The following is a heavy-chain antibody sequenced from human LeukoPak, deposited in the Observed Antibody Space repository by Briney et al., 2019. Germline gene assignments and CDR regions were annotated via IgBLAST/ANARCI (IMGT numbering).Heavy chain of an antibody. D-gene: IGHD3-10*01. J-gene: IGHJ4*02. CDR1: GFTISDYY. CDR2: ISSSGTTT. Sequence: PGRSLRLSCAASGFTISDYYMSWIRQAPGKGLEWLSYISSSGTTTYYADSVKGRFTLSRDIAKNSVSLQMNSLRPEDTAVYFCARGSDYHGSGTFDYWGQGTLVTVSS. V-gene: IGHV3-11*04. CDR3: ARGSDYHGSGTFDY.